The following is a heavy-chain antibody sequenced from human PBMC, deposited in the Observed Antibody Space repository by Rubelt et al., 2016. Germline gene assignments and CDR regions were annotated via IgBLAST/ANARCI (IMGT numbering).Heavy chain of an antibody. CDR2: IYTTGST. D-gene: IGHD2-15*01. CDR3: AREHRYCSGGSCVAFDI. CDR1: GFTFSSYG. J-gene: IGHJ3*02. V-gene: IGHV3-NL1*01. Sequence: GFTFSSYGMHWVRQAPGKGLEWVSVIYTTGSTYYGDSVKGRFTISRDGSKNTLYLQMNSLRGEDTAVYYCAREHRYCSGGSCVAFDIWGHGTGVTVSS.